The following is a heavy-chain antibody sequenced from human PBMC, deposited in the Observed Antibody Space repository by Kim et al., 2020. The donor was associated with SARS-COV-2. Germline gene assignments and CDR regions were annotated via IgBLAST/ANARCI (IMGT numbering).Heavy chain of an antibody. J-gene: IGHJ6*03. CDR2: IYYSGST. CDR3: ARGGRMGITGTTAIYYYYYIDV. Sequence: SETLSLTCTVSGGSISSNYWSWIRQPPGKGLEWIGYIYYSGSTNYNPSLKSRVTISVDTSKNQFSLKLSSVTAADTAVYYCARGGRMGITGTTAIYYYYYIDVWGKGTTVTVSS. D-gene: IGHD1-7*01. V-gene: IGHV4-59*01. CDR1: GGSISSNY.